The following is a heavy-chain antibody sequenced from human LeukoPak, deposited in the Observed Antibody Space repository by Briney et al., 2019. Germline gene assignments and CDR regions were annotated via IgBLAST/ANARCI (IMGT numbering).Heavy chain of an antibody. D-gene: IGHD1-1*01. J-gene: IGHJ6*03. V-gene: IGHV1-46*01. CDR2: INPSRGST. CDR3: ARDLMFTTTERPYYMDV. Sequence: PGRSLRLSCAASGFTFSSYGMHWVRQAPGQGLEWMGIINPSRGSTNYAQKFQGRVTMTRDTSTSTVYMELSSLRSEDTAVYYCARDLMFTTTERPYYMDVWAKGTTVTVSS. CDR1: GFTFSSYG.